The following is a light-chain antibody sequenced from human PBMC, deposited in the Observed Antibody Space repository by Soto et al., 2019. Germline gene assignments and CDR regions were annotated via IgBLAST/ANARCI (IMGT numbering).Light chain of an antibody. CDR1: QGLSSY. V-gene: IGKV1-8*01. CDR2: ATS. J-gene: IGKJ5*01. CDR3: QQSYSTPTIT. Sequence: AILMTQYPSSFSASTGDRVTITCRGSQGLSSYLAWYQQKPGKAPKLLIYATSSLQRGVPSRFSGSGSGTDFTLTINSLKTEDFANYYCQQSYSTPTITFGHGTRLEIK.